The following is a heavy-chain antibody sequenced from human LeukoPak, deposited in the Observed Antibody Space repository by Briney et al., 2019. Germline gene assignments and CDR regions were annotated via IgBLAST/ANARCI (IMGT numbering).Heavy chain of an antibody. D-gene: IGHD2-2*01. CDR3: ARDETFRYCSSTSCQNLGYYYGMDV. J-gene: IGHJ6*02. V-gene: IGHV3-48*03. Sequence: PGGSLRLSCAASGFTFSSYEMNWVRQAPGKGLEWVSYISSSGSTIYYADSVKGRFTISRDKAKNSLYLQMNSLRAEDTAVYYCARDETFRYCSSTSCQNLGYYYGMDVWGQGTTVTVSS. CDR1: GFTFSSYE. CDR2: ISSSGSTI.